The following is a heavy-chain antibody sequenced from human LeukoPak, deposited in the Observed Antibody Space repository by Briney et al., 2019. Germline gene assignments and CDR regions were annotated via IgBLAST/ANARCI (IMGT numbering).Heavy chain of an antibody. J-gene: IGHJ6*03. CDR3: ARFPGGAEYRHYYYMDV. V-gene: IGHV4-59*01. Sequence: PSETLSLTCSVSGGSISNYFWSRIRQPPGKGLECIGFIYYSETTNYNPSFKSRVTISVDTSKNQFSLKLNSVTAADTAVYYCARFPGGAEYRHYYYMDVWGKGTTVTVSS. D-gene: IGHD1-14*01. CDR2: IYYSETT. CDR1: GGSISNYF.